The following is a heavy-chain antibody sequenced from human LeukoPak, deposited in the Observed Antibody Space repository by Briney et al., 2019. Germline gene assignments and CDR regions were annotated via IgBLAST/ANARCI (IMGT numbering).Heavy chain of an antibody. J-gene: IGHJ4*02. D-gene: IGHD1-26*01. V-gene: IGHV1-46*01. CDR3: AREPGGLVGATPAYYFDY. CDR2: INPSGGST. CDR1: GYTFTSYY. Sequence: ASVKVSCKASGYTFTSYYMHWVRQAPGQGLEWMGIINPSGGSTSYAQKFQGRVTMTRDTSTSTVYMELSSLRSEYTAVYYCAREPGGLVGATPAYYFDYWGQGTLVTVSS.